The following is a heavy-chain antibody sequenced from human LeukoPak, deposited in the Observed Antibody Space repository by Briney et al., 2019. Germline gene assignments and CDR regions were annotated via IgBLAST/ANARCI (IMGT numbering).Heavy chain of an antibody. CDR1: GFTFNTCA. CDR3: VSDPKESGYAFDY. J-gene: IGHJ4*02. Sequence: GGSLRLSCTASGFTFNTCAMIGLRQSPGKGLEGVSFISSSSNIIHYANSVKGRFTISRDNAKNSLYLQMNSLRAEDTAVYYCVSDPKESGYAFDYWGQGTLVTISS. CDR2: ISSSSNII. D-gene: IGHD5-12*01. V-gene: IGHV3-48*04.